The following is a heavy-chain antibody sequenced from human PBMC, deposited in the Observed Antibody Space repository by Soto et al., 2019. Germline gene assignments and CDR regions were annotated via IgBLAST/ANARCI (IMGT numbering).Heavy chain of an antibody. Sequence: QVQLVQSGAEVKKPGASVKVSCKVSGYTLTELSMHWVRQAPGKGLEWMGGFDPEDGETIYAQKFQGRVTMTEDTSTDTAYMGLSSLRSEDTAVYYCASQGKVGVVPGAMRYYGMDVWGQGTTVTVSS. CDR3: ASQGKVGVVPGAMRYYGMDV. J-gene: IGHJ6*02. V-gene: IGHV1-24*01. CDR1: GYTLTELS. D-gene: IGHD2-2*01. CDR2: FDPEDGET.